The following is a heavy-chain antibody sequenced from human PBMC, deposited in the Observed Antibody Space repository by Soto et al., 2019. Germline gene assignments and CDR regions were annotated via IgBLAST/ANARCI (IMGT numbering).Heavy chain of an antibody. J-gene: IGHJ4*02. CDR3: ASGVSSSLPF. V-gene: IGHV4-30-2*02. Sequence: PSETLSLTCAVAGGSISSGGYSWSWIRQPPGKGLEWIGYIYHSGTTYFNPSLKGRVTMSVDNSKNTLYLQMNSLRAEDTAVYYCASGVSSSLPFWGQGTLVTVSS. CDR2: IYHSGTT. D-gene: IGHD6-6*01. CDR1: GGSISSGGYS.